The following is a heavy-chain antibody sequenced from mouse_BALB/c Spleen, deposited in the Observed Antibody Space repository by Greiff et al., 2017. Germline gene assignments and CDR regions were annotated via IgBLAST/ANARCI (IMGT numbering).Heavy chain of an antibody. CDR2: ISSGGST. CDR1: GFTFSSYA. CDR3: ARGYYYGSSYAMDY. V-gene: IGHV5-6-5*01. Sequence: EVMLVESGGGLVKPGGSLKLSCAASGFTFSSYAMSWVRQTPEKRLEWVASISSGGSTYYPDSVKGRFTISSDNARNILYLQMSSLRSEDTAMYYCARGYYYGSSYAMDYWGQGTSVTVSS. J-gene: IGHJ4*01. D-gene: IGHD1-1*01.